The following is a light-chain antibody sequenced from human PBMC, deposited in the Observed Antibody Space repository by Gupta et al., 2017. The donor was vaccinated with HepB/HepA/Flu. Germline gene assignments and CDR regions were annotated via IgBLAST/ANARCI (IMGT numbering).Light chain of an antibody. CDR2: KDR. CDR3: QSSDSSGTYVV. Sequence: SYELTQPPSVSVSPGQTARITCSGDALPQQYGYWYQQKPGRAPLLVIYKDRERPSDIPERFSGSSSGTTVTLTISGVQAEDEADYYCQSSDSSGTYVVFGGGTKLTV. CDR1: ALPQQY. V-gene: IGLV3-25*03. J-gene: IGLJ3*02.